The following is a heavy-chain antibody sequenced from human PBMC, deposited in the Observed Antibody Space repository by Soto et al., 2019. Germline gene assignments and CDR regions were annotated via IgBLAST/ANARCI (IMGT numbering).Heavy chain of an antibody. D-gene: IGHD6-13*01. Sequence: QVQLVESGGGVVQPGRSLRLSCAASRFTFSSYGMHWVRQAPGKGLEWVAVISYDGSNKYYADSVKGRFTISRDNSKNTRFLQMNSLRAEDTAVYYCAKDLVILAAGSDFYGMDVWGQGTTVTVSS. CDR2: ISYDGSNK. CDR3: AKDLVILAAGSDFYGMDV. J-gene: IGHJ6*02. V-gene: IGHV3-30*18. CDR1: RFTFSSYG.